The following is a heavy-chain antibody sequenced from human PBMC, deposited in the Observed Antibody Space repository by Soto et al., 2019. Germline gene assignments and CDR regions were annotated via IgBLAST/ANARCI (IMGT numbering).Heavy chain of an antibody. CDR3: ARLSMIRGVLRWFDP. CDR2: IYYSGNT. D-gene: IGHD3-10*01. Sequence: SETLSLTCTVSGDSISSSSSYWGWIRQPPGKGLEWIASIYYSGNTYYNPSLKSRVTMSVDSSRNQFSLKVSSVTAADTAVYYCARLSMIRGVLRWFDPWGQGTLVTVSS. J-gene: IGHJ5*02. V-gene: IGHV4-39*01. CDR1: GDSISSSSSY.